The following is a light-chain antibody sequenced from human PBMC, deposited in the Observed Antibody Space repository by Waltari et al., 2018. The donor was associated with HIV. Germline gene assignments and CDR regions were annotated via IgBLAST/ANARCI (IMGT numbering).Light chain of an antibody. CDR1: QSPSNF. CDR2: TAS. Sequence: DIQMTQSPSFLSASVGDIVTITCRASQSPSNFLAWYQQKPGKAPKLLIYTASVLESGVPSRFSGSGSGTEFTLTISSLQPDDFATYYCQQYYSPLTFGGGTKVEIK. V-gene: IGKV1-5*03. J-gene: IGKJ4*01. CDR3: QQYYSPLT.